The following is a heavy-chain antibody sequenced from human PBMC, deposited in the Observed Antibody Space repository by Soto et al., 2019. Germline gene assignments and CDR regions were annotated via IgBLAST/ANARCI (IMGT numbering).Heavy chain of an antibody. D-gene: IGHD6-19*01. V-gene: IGHV2-26*01. J-gene: IGHJ6*03. CDR1: GFSLANGKVG. CDR3: ARILFGRSVAGGYFYMDV. Sequence: HVTLKESGPVLVKPTETLTLTCTVSGFSLANGKVGVSWIRQPPGKALEWLAHIFSSVEKSYRTSLKDRLTISEDTSKSQVVLTMTNVDPVDTATYYCARILFGRSVAGGYFYMDVWSKGTTVTVSS. CDR2: IFSSVEK.